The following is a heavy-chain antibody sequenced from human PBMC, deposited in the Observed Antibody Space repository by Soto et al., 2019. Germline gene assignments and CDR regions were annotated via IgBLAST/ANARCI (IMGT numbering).Heavy chain of an antibody. CDR2: ISYDGSNK. D-gene: IGHD6-25*01. V-gene: IGHV3-30-3*01. Sequence: QVQLVESGGGVVQPGRSLRLSCAASGFTFSSYAMHWVRQAPGKGLEWVAVISYDGSNKYYADSVKGRFTISRDNSKNTLYLQMNSLRAEDTAVYYCARTERLYYYYGMDVWGQGTTVTVSS. J-gene: IGHJ6*02. CDR1: GFTFSSYA. CDR3: ARTERLYYYYGMDV.